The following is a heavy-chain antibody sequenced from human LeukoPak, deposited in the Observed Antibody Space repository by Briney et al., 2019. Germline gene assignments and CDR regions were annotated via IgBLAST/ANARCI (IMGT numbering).Heavy chain of an antibody. CDR2: IYTSGST. Sequence: SETLSLTCTVSGGSISSGSYYWSWIRQPAGKGLEWIGRIYTSGSTNYNPSLKSRVTISVDTSKNQFSLKLSSVTAADTAVYYCARDGVGSEYYSYMDVWGKGTTVTISS. CDR3: ARDGVGSEYYSYMDV. J-gene: IGHJ6*03. CDR1: GGSISSGSYY. V-gene: IGHV4-61*02.